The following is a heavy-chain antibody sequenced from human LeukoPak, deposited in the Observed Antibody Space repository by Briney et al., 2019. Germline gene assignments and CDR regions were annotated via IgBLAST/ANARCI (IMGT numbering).Heavy chain of an antibody. CDR3: AREGSYYYDSSGTFDY. CDR1: GFTFSSYS. V-gene: IGHV3-48*01. J-gene: IGHJ4*02. CDR2: ISSGSSTI. Sequence: GGSLRLSCAASGFTFSSYSMNWGRQAPGKGLEWVSYISSGSSTIYYADSVKGRFTISRDTAKNSLYLQMNSLRAEDTAVYYCAREGSYYYDSSGTFDYWGQGTLVTVSS. D-gene: IGHD3-22*01.